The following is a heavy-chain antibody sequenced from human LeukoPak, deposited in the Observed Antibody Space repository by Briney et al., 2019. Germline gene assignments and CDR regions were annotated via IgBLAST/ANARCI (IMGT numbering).Heavy chain of an antibody. CDR2: INPSGGST. J-gene: IGHJ5*02. CDR1: GYTFTSYY. CDR3: ARGTLTMVRGVIGGFDR. Sequence: PSVKVSCKASGYTFTSYYMHCVRQAPGQGREWMGIINPSGGSTSYAQKFQGRVTMTRDTSMSTVYMELSSLRSEDTAVYHCARGTLTMVRGVIGGFDRWGQGTLVTVAS. D-gene: IGHD3-10*01. V-gene: IGHV1-46*01.